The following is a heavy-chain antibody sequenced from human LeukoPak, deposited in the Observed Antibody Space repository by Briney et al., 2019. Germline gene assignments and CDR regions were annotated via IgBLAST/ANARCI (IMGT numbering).Heavy chain of an antibody. CDR1: GYTFTGYY. CDR3: ARIIAAAAHFDY. V-gene: IGHV1-2*03. J-gene: IGHJ4*02. Sequence: LGASVKVSCKASGYTFTGYYMHWVRQAPGQGREWMGWINPNSGGTNYAQKFQGRVTMTRDTSISTAYMELSRLRSDDTAVYYCARIIAAAAHFDYWGQGTLVTVSS. CDR2: INPNSGGT. D-gene: IGHD6-13*01.